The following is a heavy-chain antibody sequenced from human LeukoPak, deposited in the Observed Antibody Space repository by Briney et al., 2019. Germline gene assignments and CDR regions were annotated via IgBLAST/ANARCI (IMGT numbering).Heavy chain of an antibody. CDR3: ARVTYYYDSSGYYYNAFDI. J-gene: IGHJ3*02. CDR2: TYYRSKWYN. D-gene: IGHD3-22*01. CDR1: GDSVSSNSAA. V-gene: IGHV6-1*01. Sequence: SQTLSLTCAISGDSVSSNSAAWNWIRQSPSRGLEWLGRTYYRSKWYNDYAVSVKSRITINPDTSKNQFSLQLNSVTPEDTAVYYCARVTYYYDSSGYYYNAFDIWGQGTMVTVSS.